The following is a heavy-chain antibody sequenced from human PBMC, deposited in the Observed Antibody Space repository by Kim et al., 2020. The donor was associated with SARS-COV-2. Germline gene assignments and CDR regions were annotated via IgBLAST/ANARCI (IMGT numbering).Heavy chain of an antibody. V-gene: IGHV3-30*02. Sequence: VKGRFTISRDNSKNTLYLQMNSLRAEDTAVYYCAKDLRVKRGEYYYGMDVWGQGTTVTVSS. CDR3: AKDLRVKRGEYYYGMDV. J-gene: IGHJ6*02.